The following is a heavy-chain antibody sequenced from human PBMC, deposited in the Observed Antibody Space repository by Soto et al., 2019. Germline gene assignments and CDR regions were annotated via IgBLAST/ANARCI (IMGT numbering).Heavy chain of an antibody. J-gene: IGHJ4*02. CDR3: ARANGDTYSYSYFDN. V-gene: IGHV4-59*11. D-gene: IGHD5-18*01. Sequence: QVQMQESGPGLVKPSETLSLTCTVSSGSISRHYWSWIRQPPGKALEWIGFINYSGNTVYNPSLKSRVTVSIDTSNNQISLKVRSVTAADTAVYYGARANGDTYSYSYFDNWGQGTLVTVSS. CDR2: INYSGNT. CDR1: SGSISRHY.